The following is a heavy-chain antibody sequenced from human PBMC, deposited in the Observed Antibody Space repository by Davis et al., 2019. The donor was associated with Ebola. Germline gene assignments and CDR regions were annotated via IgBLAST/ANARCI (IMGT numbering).Heavy chain of an antibody. CDR2: ISGSGGST. CDR3: ARDRRINSGSYYDY. D-gene: IGHD1-26*01. Sequence: GGSLRLSCAASGFTFSSYAMSWVRQAPGKGLEWVSAISGSGGSTYYADSVKGRFTISRDNAKNSLYLQMNSLRAEDTAVYYCARDRRINSGSYYDYWGQGTLVTVSS. CDR1: GFTFSSYA. J-gene: IGHJ4*02. V-gene: IGHV3-23*01.